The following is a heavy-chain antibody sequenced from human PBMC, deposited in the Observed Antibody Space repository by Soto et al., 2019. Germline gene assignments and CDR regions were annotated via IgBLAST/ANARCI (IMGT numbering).Heavy chain of an antibody. D-gene: IGHD3-10*01. CDR2: ISYDGSNK. V-gene: IGHV3-30-3*01. CDR1: GFTFSSYA. J-gene: IGHJ5*02. Sequence: GGSLRLSCAASGFTFSSYAMHWVRQAPGKGLEWVAVISYDGSNKYYADSVKGRFTISRDNSKNTLYLQMNSLRAEDTAVYYCARDPVGTMVRGVRGHNWFDPWGQGTLVTVSS. CDR3: ARDPVGTMVRGVRGHNWFDP.